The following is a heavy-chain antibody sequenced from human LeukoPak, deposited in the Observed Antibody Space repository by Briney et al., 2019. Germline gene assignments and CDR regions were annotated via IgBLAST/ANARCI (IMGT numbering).Heavy chain of an antibody. Sequence: GGSLRLSCAASGFTFSSYAMSWVRQAPGKGLEWVSAISGSGGSTFYADSVKGRFTISRDNSKNTVYLQMNSLRAEDTAVYYCAKDLLGYSGYGYFLDYWGLGTLVTVSS. CDR1: GFTFSSYA. CDR3: AKDLLGYSGYGYFLDY. V-gene: IGHV3-23*01. J-gene: IGHJ4*02. CDR2: ISGSGGST. D-gene: IGHD5-12*01.